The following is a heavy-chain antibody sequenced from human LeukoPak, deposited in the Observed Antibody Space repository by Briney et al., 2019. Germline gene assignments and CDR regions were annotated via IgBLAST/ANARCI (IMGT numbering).Heavy chain of an antibody. CDR3: TRGEIVGATKLKIMPDY. D-gene: IGHD1-26*01. Sequence: ASVKVSCKASGYTFTSYAISWVRQAPGQGLEWMGRINPNSGGTNYAQKFQGRVTMTRDTSISTAYMELSRLRSDDTAVYYCTRGEIVGATKLKIMPDYWGQGTLVTVSS. CDR1: GYTFTSYA. V-gene: IGHV1-2*06. J-gene: IGHJ4*02. CDR2: INPNSGGT.